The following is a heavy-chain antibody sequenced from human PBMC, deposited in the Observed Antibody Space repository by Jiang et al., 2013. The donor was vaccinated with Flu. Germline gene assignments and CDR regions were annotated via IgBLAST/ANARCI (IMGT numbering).Heavy chain of an antibody. J-gene: IGHJ4*02. CDR2: IYSGSNT. CDR3: ARGDGYNYGPLDY. V-gene: IGHV3-66*01. CDR1: GFTVTNNY. Sequence: LVQPGGSLRLSCAASGFTVTNNYMSWVRRAPGKGLEWVSVIYSGSNTYYADSVKGRFTISRDNSKNTLYLQMNSLRAEDTAVYYCARGDGYNYGPLDYWGQGTLVTVSS. D-gene: IGHD5-24*01.